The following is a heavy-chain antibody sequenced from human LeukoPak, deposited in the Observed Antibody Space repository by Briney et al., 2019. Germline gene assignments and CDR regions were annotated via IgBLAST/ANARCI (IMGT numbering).Heavy chain of an antibody. Sequence: SVKVSCKASGGTFSSYAISWVRQAPGHGLEWMGGIIPIFGTANYAQKFQGRVTITADESTSTAYMELSSLRSEDTAVYYCAENGISSGYSSSWYGYYYYGMDVWGQGTTVTVSS. V-gene: IGHV1-69*13. CDR1: GGTFSSYA. D-gene: IGHD6-13*01. J-gene: IGHJ6*02. CDR3: AENGISSGYSSSWYGYYYYGMDV. CDR2: IIPIFGTA.